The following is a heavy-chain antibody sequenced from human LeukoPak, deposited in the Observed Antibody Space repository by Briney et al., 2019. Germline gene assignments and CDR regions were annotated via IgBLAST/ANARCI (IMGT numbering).Heavy chain of an antibody. CDR3: AREFRGSTPGGY. V-gene: IGHV4-39*02. CDR2: IYYSGST. Sequence: SETLSLTCTVSSGSISSSSYYWGWIRQPPGKGLEWIGSIYYSGSTYHNPSLKSRVTISGDTSKNQFSLRLSSVTAADTAVYYCAREFRGSTPGGYWGQGTLVTVSS. CDR1: SGSISSSSYY. J-gene: IGHJ4*02. D-gene: IGHD3-10*01.